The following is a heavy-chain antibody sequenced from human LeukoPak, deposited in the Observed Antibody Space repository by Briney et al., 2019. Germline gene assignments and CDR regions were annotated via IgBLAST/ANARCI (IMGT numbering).Heavy chain of an antibody. D-gene: IGHD3-10*01. V-gene: IGHV3-30*04. Sequence: GGSLRLSCAASGFTFNTYTMNWVRQAPGEWLEWVTVISNDGSVKYYADSVKGRFTISRDNSKNTLYLQMNSLRAEDTAVYFCAIVGGSGTSYYYFGMDVWGQGTTVTVSS. CDR3: AIVGGSGTSYYYFGMDV. CDR1: GFTFNTYT. J-gene: IGHJ6*02. CDR2: ISNDGSVK.